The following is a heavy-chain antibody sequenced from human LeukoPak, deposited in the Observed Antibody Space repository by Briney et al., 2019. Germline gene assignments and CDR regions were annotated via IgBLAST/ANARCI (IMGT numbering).Heavy chain of an antibody. V-gene: IGHV3-66*01. CDR3: ARDQYSYAHAAH. J-gene: IGHJ4*02. Sequence: GGSLRLSCAASGFTVSSNYMSWVRQAPGKGLEWISVIYSGGTTYYADSVKGRFTISRDNSKNTLHLQMNSLRAEDTAVYYCARDQYSYAHAAHWGQGTLVTVSS. CDR2: IYSGGTT. D-gene: IGHD5-18*01. CDR1: GFTVSSNY.